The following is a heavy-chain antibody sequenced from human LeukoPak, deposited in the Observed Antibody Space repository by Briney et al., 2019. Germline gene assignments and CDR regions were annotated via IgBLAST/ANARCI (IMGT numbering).Heavy chain of an antibody. V-gene: IGHV3-30*02. CDR2: IRYDGSNK. Sequence: PGVSLRLSRAASGFTFSSYGMHWVRQAPGKGLEWVAFIRYDGSNKYYADSVKGRFTISRDNSKNTLYLQMNSLRAEDTAVYYCAKDRRYYDYVWGSPYFDYWGQGTLVTVSS. D-gene: IGHD3-16*01. CDR1: GFTFSSYG. J-gene: IGHJ4*02. CDR3: AKDRRYYDYVWGSPYFDY.